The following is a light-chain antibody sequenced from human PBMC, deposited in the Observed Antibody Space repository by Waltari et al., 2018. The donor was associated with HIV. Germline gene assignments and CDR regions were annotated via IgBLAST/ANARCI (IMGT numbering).Light chain of an antibody. CDR3: QQRTNWPPYS. J-gene: IGKJ2*03. CDR1: HSVGNY. V-gene: IGKV3-11*01. CDR2: DAS. Sequence: EIVLTQSPATLSLSPGETATLSCRASHSVGNYLAWYQQKPGQAPRLLIYDASNMATGIPVRFSGSGSGTDVTLTISSREPEDFAVYYCQQRTNWPPYSFGQGTKLEIK.